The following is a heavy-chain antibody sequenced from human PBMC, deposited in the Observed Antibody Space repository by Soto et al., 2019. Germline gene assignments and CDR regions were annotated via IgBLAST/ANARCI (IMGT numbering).Heavy chain of an antibody. CDR1: GFTFSTFA. V-gene: IGHV3-33*01. CDR2: ISSDGSNK. D-gene: IGHD3-10*01. J-gene: IGHJ3*02. CDR3: ARASDSVPFDI. Sequence: QVQLVESGGGVVQPGRSLKVSCAASGFTFSTFAMHWVRQAPGKGLEWVAVISSDGSNKYTAESVMGRFAISRDNSKNTLYLDMNSLTAEDTAVYYCARASDSVPFDIWGQGTMVTVSS.